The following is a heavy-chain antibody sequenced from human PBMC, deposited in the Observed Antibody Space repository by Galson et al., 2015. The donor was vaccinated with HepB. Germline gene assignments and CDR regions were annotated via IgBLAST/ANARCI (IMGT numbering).Heavy chain of an antibody. CDR1: GGTFSSYA. Sequence: SVKVSCKASGGTFSSYAISWVRQAPGQGLEWMGIINPSGGSTSYAQKLQGRVTMTRDTSTSTVYMELSSLRSEDTAVYYCAREGIWGIAAAGPLNSYWYFDLWGRGTLVTVSS. V-gene: IGHV1-46*04. CDR2: INPSGGST. CDR3: AREGIWGIAAAGPLNSYWYFDL. J-gene: IGHJ2*01. D-gene: IGHD6-13*01.